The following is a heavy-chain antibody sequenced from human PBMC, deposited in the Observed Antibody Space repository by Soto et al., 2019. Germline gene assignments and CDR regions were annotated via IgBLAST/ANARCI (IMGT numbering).Heavy chain of an antibody. D-gene: IGHD2-15*01. V-gene: IGHV1-69*13. Sequence: SVKVSCKASGGTFDNYAVSWVRQAPGQGLEWMGGIIPMFETVNYAQRFQGRLTIAADESTSTAYMELTSLTSADTAIYFCARGLRTGNYGMDVWGQGXTVTVYS. CDR2: IIPMFETV. CDR3: ARGLRTGNYGMDV. CDR1: GGTFDNYA. J-gene: IGHJ6*02.